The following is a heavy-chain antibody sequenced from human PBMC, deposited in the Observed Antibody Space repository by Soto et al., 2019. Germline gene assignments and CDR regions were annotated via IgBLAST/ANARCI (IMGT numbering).Heavy chain of an antibody. CDR2: IWYDGSNK. CDR3: ARARRDLYYYYGKDV. J-gene: IGHJ6*02. D-gene: IGHD6-6*01. Sequence: GGSLRLSCAASGFSFSRYGMHWVRQAPGKGLEWVAVIWYDGSNKYYADSAKGRFTISRDNSKNTLYLQMNSLRAEDTAVYYCARARRDLYYYYGKDVWGQGTTVTVSS. V-gene: IGHV3-33*01. CDR1: GFSFSRYG.